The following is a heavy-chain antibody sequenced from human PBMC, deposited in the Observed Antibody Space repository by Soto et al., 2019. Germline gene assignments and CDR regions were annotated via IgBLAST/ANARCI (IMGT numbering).Heavy chain of an antibody. Sequence: ASVKVSCKASGYTLTNYAMHWVRQAPGQRLEWMGWMNAGNGNTKYSQRFQDRVTITRDTSTSTTYVELSSLTFEDTAVYYCARGAVRGVPDYWGQGTLVTVSS. J-gene: IGHJ4*02. CDR2: MNAGNGNT. V-gene: IGHV1-3*01. CDR3: ARGAVRGVPDY. D-gene: IGHD3-10*01. CDR1: GYTLTNYA.